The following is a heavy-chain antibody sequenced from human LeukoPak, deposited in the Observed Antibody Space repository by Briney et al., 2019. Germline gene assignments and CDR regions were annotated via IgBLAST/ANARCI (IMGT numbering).Heavy chain of an antibody. CDR2: ISYDGSNK. CDR1: GFTFSSYG. D-gene: IGHD2-2*01. Sequence: GGSLRLSCAASGFTFSSYGMHWVRQAPGKGLEWVAVISYDGSNKYYADSVKGRFTISRDNSKNSLYLQMSGLRAEDTAVYYCARDKAEGPSRLDNWGQGTLVTVSS. V-gene: IGHV3-30*03. CDR3: ARDKAEGPSRLDN. J-gene: IGHJ4*02.